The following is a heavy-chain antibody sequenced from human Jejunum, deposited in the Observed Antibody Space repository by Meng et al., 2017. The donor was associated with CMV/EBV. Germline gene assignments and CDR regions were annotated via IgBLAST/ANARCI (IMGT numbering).Heavy chain of an antibody. V-gene: IGHV1-46*01. J-gene: IGHJ5*02. Sequence: YTFTSYYMHWVRQAPGQGLEWMGIINPSGGSTSYAQKFQGRVTMTRDTSTSTVYMELSSLRSEDTAVYYCARGGENYGSSGSNWFDPWGQGTLVTVSS. CDR3: ARGGENYGSSGSNWFDP. D-gene: IGHD3-22*01. CDR2: INPSGGST. CDR1: YTFTSYY.